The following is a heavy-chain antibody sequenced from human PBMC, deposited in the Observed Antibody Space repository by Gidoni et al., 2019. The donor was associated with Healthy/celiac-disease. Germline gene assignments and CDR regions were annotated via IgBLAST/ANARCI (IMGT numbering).Heavy chain of an antibody. D-gene: IGHD6-6*01. CDR2: IWYDGSNK. J-gene: IGHJ3*02. CDR1: VFPFSTYG. V-gene: IGHV3-33*08. Sequence: VQLVESGGGVVQPGRSLRLSCAPSVFPFSTYGMHWVGQAAGKGLEWVAVIWYDGSNKYYADYVKGRFTISRDNSKNTLYLQMNSLRAEDTAVYYCARSGIAARGGAFDIWGQGTMVTVSS. CDR3: ARSGIAARGGAFDI.